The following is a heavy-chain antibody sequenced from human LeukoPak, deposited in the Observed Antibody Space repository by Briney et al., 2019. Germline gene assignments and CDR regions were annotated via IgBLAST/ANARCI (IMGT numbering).Heavy chain of an antibody. CDR2: IYYSGST. CDR3: ARDPRRFGELPPGAFDV. Sequence: SETLSLTCTISGGSIGSSYWSWIRQPPGKGLEWIGYIYYSGSTNYSPSLKSRVTISVDTSKNQFSLKLSSVTAADTAIYYCARDPRRFGELPPGAFDVWGQGTMVTVSS. J-gene: IGHJ3*01. D-gene: IGHD3-10*01. V-gene: IGHV4-59*01. CDR1: GGSIGSSY.